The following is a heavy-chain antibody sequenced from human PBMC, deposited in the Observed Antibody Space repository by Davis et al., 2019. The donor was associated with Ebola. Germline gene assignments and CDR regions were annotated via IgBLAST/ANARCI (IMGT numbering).Heavy chain of an antibody. D-gene: IGHD3-10*01. CDR3: ATGLDY. Sequence: GGSLRLSCAASGFTFKNYGMHWVRRAPGKGLEWVAFIRYDGSTIYYADSVKGRFTISRDSSTSTLFLQMTRLRPDDTAVYYCATGLDYWGQGTLVTVSS. V-gene: IGHV3-30*02. CDR2: IRYDGSTI. CDR1: GFTFKNYG. J-gene: IGHJ4*02.